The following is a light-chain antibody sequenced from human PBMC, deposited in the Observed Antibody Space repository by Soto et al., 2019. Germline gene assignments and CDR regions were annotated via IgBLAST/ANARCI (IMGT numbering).Light chain of an antibody. J-gene: IGLJ1*01. CDR3: SLYISASTYV. Sequence: QSVLAQPPSVSGSPGRSVTISCTGTSSDVGSYNRVSWYQQPPGTAPKLMIYEVSNRPSGVPDRFSGSKSGNTASLTISGLQAEDEADYYCSLYISASTYVFGTGTKVTVL. CDR1: SSDVGSYNR. CDR2: EVS. V-gene: IGLV2-18*01.